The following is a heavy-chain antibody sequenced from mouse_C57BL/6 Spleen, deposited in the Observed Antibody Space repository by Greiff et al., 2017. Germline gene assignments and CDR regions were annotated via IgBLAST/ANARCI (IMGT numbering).Heavy chain of an antibody. V-gene: IGHV5-6*01. J-gene: IGHJ4*01. CDR3: ARHWDYYAMDY. CDR1: GFTFSSYG. Sequence: EVMLVESGGDLVKPGGSLKLSCAASGFTFSSYGMSWVRQTPDKRLEWVATISSGGSYTYYSDSVKGRFTISRDNAKNTLYLQMSSLKSEDTAMYYCARHWDYYAMDYWGQGTSVTVSS. CDR2: ISSGGSYT. D-gene: IGHD4-1*01.